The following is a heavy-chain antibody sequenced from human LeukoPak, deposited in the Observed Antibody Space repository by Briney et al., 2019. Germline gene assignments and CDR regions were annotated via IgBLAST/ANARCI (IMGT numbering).Heavy chain of an antibody. Sequence: SVKVSCKASEGTFSSYAISWVRQAPGQGLEWMGGIIPIFGTANYAQKFQGRVTITADESTSTAYMELSSLRSEDTAVYYCARGSWFGEFPFDYWGQGTLVTVSS. CDR1: EGTFSSYA. D-gene: IGHD3-10*01. CDR3: ARGSWFGEFPFDY. CDR2: IIPIFGTA. V-gene: IGHV1-69*01. J-gene: IGHJ4*02.